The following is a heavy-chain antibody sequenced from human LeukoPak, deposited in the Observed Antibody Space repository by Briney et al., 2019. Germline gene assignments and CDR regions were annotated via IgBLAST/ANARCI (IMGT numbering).Heavy chain of an antibody. J-gene: IGHJ4*02. CDR2: IIPILGIP. V-gene: IGHV1-69*04. CDR1: GYTFTSYD. CDR3: ASPNQLGILKMFDY. Sequence: ASVRVSCKASGYTFTSYDINWVRQGPGQGLEWMGRIIPILGIPKYAQRFQGRVTITADNSTSTVYIELSSLRFEPTAVYYCASPNQLGILKMFDYWGQGTLLTLSS. D-gene: IGHD7-27*01.